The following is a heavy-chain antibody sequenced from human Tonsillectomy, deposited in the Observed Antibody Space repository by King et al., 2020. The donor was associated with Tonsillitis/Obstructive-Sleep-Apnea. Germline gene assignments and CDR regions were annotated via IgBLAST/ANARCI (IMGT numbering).Heavy chain of an antibody. CDR3: ARTSLPVNIVATIPEYYYYYYMDV. CDR2: IIPKFDTA. D-gene: IGHD5-12*01. J-gene: IGHJ6*03. Sequence: QLVQSGAEVKKPGSPVKVSCKASGGTFRSYAISWVRQAPGQGLEWMGGIIPKFDTAKYAQRFQGRVVITADGSTSTAYMELSSQRSEDTAVYYCARTSLPVNIVATIPEYYYYYYMDVWGKGTTVTVSS. CDR1: GGTFRSYA. V-gene: IGHV1-69*12.